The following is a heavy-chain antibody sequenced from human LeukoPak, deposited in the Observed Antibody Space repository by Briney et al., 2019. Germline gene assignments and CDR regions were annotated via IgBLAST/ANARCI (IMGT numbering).Heavy chain of an antibody. CDR2: ISGSGGST. D-gene: IGHD3-10*01. Sequence: SGGSLRLSCAASGFTVSSNYMTWVRQAPGQGLEWVSTISGSGGSTYYADSVKGRFTISRDNSKNTLYLQTNSLRAEDTAVYYCAGDASYYGSGNYFWGQGTLVTVSS. V-gene: IGHV3-23*01. CDR1: GFTVSSNY. J-gene: IGHJ4*02. CDR3: AGDASYYGSGNYF.